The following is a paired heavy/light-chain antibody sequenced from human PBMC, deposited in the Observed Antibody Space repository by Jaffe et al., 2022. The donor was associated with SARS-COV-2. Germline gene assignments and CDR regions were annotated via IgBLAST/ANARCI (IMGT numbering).Light chain of an antibody. CDR2: SNN. Sequence: QSVLTQPPSASGTPGQRVTISCSGSSSNIGSNTVNWYQQLPGAAPKLLIYSNNQRPSGVPDRFSGSKSGTSASLAISGLQSEDEADYYCAAWDDSLNGVIFGGGTKLTVL. V-gene: IGLV1-44*01. CDR1: SSNIGSNT. J-gene: IGLJ2*01. CDR3: AAWDDSLNGVI.
Heavy chain of an antibody. V-gene: IGHV3-53*01. Sequence: EVQLVESGGGLIQPGGSLRLSCAASGFTVSSNYMNWVRQAPGKGLEWVSVIYSGGGTFYADSVKGRFTISRDNSKSTLYLQMNSLRTDDTAVYYCARGGRNYYYYGIDVWGQGTTVTVSS. J-gene: IGHJ6*02. CDR3: ARGGRNYYYYGIDV. D-gene: IGHD3-10*01. CDR2: IYSGGGT. CDR1: GFTVSSNY.